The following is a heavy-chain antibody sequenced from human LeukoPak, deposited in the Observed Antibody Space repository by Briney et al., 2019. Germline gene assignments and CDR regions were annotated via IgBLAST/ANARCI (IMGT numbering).Heavy chain of an antibody. Sequence: SGPALVKPTQTLTLTCTFSGFSLSTSGVGVVWIRQPPGKALEWLALIYWDDDKRYSPPLKSRLTITKDTSKNQVVLTMTNMDPVDTATYFCAHRPVVEWGDAFDIWGQGTMVTVSS. CDR2: IYWDDDK. CDR1: GFSLSTSGVG. CDR3: AHRPVVEWGDAFDI. J-gene: IGHJ3*02. D-gene: IGHD1-26*01. V-gene: IGHV2-5*02.